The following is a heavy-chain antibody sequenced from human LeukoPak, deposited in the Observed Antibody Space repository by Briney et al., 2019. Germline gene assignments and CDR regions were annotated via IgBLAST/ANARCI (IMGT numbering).Heavy chain of an antibody. CDR3: ARVVDAFQYYYYYYMDV. CDR2: IYTSGST. V-gene: IGHV4-4*07. Sequence: PSETLSLTCTVSGGSISSYYWSWIRQPAGKGLEWIGRIYTSGSTSYNPSLKSRVTMSVDTSKNQFSLKLSSVTAADTAVYYCARVVDAFQYYYYYYMDVWGKGTTVTISS. J-gene: IGHJ6*03. CDR1: GGSISSYY. D-gene: IGHD2-15*01.